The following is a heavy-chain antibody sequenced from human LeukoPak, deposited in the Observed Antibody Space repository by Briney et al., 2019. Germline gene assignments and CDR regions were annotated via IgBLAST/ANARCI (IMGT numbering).Heavy chain of an antibody. D-gene: IGHD3-9*01. CDR3: TTDRARYFDWLLSEYYFDY. CDR1: GFTFSNAW. Sequence: GGSLRLSCAASGFTFSNAWMSWVRQAPGKGLEWVGRIKSKTDGGTTDYAAPVKGRFAISRDDSKNTLYLQMNSLKTEDTAVYYCTTDRARYFDWLLSEYYFDYWGQGTLVTVSS. CDR2: IKSKTDGGTT. V-gene: IGHV3-15*01. J-gene: IGHJ4*02.